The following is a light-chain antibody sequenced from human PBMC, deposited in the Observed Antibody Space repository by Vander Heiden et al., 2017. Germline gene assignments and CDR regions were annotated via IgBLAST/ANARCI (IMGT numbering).Light chain of an antibody. CDR2: ATS. CDR1: QSVYSN. J-gene: IGKJ4*01. CDR3: HQDNDWPLT. Sequence: EIVLTQSPVTLSVSPGERATLSCRASQSVYSNLAWYQHKPGQAPRLLVYATSTRATDIPARFSGSGSGTEFTLTISSLQSEDFAVYYCHQDNDWPLTFGGGTKVEIK. V-gene: IGKV3-15*01.